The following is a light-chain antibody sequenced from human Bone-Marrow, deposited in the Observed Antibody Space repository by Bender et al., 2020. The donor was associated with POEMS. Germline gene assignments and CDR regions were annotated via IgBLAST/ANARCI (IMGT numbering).Light chain of an antibody. CDR3: GSYAGSNNLV. CDR1: SDDIGGFNY. V-gene: IGLV2-14*03. CDR2: DVS. Sequence: QSVLTQPASVSGSPGQSITISCTGTSDDIGGFNYVSWYQQHPGKVPKLLIYDVSNRPSGVSSHFSGSKSGNTASLTISGLQAEDEADYYCGSYAGSNNLVFGGGTKVTVL. J-gene: IGLJ2*01.